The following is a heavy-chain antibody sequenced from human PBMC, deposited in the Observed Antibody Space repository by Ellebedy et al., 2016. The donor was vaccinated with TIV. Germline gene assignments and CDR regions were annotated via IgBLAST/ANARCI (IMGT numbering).Heavy chain of an antibody. CDR1: GDRVPSNSAA. Sequence: SQTLSLTSAISGDRVPSNSAAWNWSRQSPSRGLEWLGRTYYRSKWYNDYAVSVKSRITINPDTSKNQFSLQLNSVTPEDTAVYYCARGPRSTWLFDPWGQGTLVTVSS. V-gene: IGHV6-1*01. D-gene: IGHD6-13*01. CDR2: TYYRSKWYN. CDR3: ARGPRSTWLFDP. J-gene: IGHJ5*02.